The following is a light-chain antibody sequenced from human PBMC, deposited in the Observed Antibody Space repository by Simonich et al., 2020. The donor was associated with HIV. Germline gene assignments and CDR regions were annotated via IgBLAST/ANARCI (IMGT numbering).Light chain of an antibody. CDR1: QSVLYNSNNKNY. V-gene: IGKV4-1*01. Sequence: DIVMTQSPDSLAVSLGERATINCKSSQSVLYNSNNKNYLVWYQQRPGQPPKLLIYWASTRESGVPDRFSGSGSGTDFTLTISSLQAEDVAVYYCQHYSNAPRTFGQGTKVEIK. J-gene: IGKJ1*01. CDR3: QHYSNAPRT. CDR2: WAS.